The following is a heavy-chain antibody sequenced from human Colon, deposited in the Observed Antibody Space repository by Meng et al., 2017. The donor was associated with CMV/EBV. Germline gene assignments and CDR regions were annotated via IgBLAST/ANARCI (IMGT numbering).Heavy chain of an antibody. V-gene: IGHV3-21*06. CDR3: ARDLLGGSYGVLDY. CDR2: ITHTSDT. J-gene: IGHJ4*02. CDR1: GFTFSSYS. D-gene: IGHD1-26*01. Sequence: GGSLRLSCSTSGFTFSSYSLNWVRQAPGKGLEWVSSITHTSDTYYADSLKGRFTLSRDNAQNSVYLQMNSLRAEDTAVYYCARDLLGGSYGVLDYWGQGTLVTVSS.